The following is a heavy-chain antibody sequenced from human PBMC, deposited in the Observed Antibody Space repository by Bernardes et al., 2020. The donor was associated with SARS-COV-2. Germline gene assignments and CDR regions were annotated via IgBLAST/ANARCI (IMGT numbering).Heavy chain of an antibody. V-gene: IGHV3-23*01. J-gene: IGHJ4*02. Sequence: GGSLRLSCATSGITFSTSDMAWVRQAPGKGLEWVSTISAISNTHYADPVKGRFTISRDDAKNALYLQMNSLRAEDTATYYCATELQYDNIYWGQGALVTVSS. D-gene: IGHD3-22*01. CDR2: ISAISNT. CDR3: ATELQYDNIY. CDR1: GITFSTSD.